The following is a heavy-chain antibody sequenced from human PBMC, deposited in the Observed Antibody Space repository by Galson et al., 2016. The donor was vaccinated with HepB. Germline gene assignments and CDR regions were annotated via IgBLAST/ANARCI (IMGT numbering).Heavy chain of an antibody. V-gene: IGHV1-18*01. D-gene: IGHD3-3*02. Sequence: SVKVSCKASGYTFTNYGISWVRQAPGHGLEWVGWITTYNGNTNYAQKFQDRVTMTTDTSTSTAYMELRSLRCDDTAVYYCARVHFWSGYYLDYWGQGTLVTVSS. CDR2: ITTYNGNT. J-gene: IGHJ4*02. CDR1: GYTFTNYG. CDR3: ARVHFWSGYYLDY.